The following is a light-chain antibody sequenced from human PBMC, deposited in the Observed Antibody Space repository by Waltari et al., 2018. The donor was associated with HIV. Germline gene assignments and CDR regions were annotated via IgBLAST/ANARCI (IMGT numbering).Light chain of an antibody. CDR3: CSYAGTYSYV. CDR2: DVN. Sequence: QSALTQPRSVSESPGQSVTISCTGASTNVGGYTFVSWYQQYPGKAPKLLIFDVNKRPSGVPDRFSGSKSGSTASLTISGLQAEDEADYYCCSYAGTYSYVFGSGTKVTVL. CDR1: STNVGGYTF. J-gene: IGLJ1*01. V-gene: IGLV2-11*01.